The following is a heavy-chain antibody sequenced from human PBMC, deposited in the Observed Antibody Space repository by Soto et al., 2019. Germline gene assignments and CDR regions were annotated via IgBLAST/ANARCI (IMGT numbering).Heavy chain of an antibody. CDR3: AKDPQYLLLGSYYFDY. Sequence: LRLSCAASGFTFSSYGMHWVRQAPGKGLEWVAVISYDGSNKYYADSVKGRFTISRDNSKNTLYLQMNSLRAEDTAVYYCAKDPQYLLLGSYYFDYWGQGTLVTVSS. D-gene: IGHD2-15*01. CDR1: GFTFSSYG. J-gene: IGHJ4*02. V-gene: IGHV3-30*18. CDR2: ISYDGSNK.